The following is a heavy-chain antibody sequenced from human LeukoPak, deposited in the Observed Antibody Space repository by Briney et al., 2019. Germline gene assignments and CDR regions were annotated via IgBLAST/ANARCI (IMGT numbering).Heavy chain of an antibody. Sequence: SVKVSCKASGGTFSSYAISWVRQAPGQGLEWMGRIIPIFGIANYAQKFQGRVTITADKSTSTAYMELSSLRSEDTAVYYRALVRVNYYGMDVWGQGTTVTVSS. CDR1: GGTFSSYA. CDR3: ALVRVNYYGMDV. CDR2: IIPIFGIA. D-gene: IGHD3-10*01. J-gene: IGHJ6*02. V-gene: IGHV1-69*04.